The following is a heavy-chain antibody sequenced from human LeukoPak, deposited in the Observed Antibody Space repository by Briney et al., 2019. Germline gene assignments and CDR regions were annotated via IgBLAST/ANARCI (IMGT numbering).Heavy chain of an antibody. CDR1: GGSVSSNDAA. Sequence: SQTLSLTCAISGGSVSSNDAAWNWIRQSPSRGLEWLGRTLYRSKWYNDYAVSVKSRITINPDTSKNQFSLQLNSVTPEDTAVYYCARSPWVMGYFDYWGQGTLVTVSS. V-gene: IGHV6-1*01. D-gene: IGHD2-21*01. CDR3: ARSPWVMGYFDY. J-gene: IGHJ4*02. CDR2: TLYRSKWYN.